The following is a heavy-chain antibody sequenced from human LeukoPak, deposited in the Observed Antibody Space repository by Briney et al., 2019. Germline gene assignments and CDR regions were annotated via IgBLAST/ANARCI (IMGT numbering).Heavy chain of an antibody. CDR1: GGSISSGGYY. Sequence: SETLSLTCTVSGGSISSGGYYWCWIRQHPGKGLEWIGYIYYSGSTYYNPSLKSRVTISVDTSKNQFSLKLSSVTAADTAVYYCARDSDSSFDYWGQGTLVTVSS. V-gene: IGHV4-31*03. CDR3: ARDSDSSFDY. J-gene: IGHJ4*02. D-gene: IGHD2-15*01. CDR2: IYYSGST.